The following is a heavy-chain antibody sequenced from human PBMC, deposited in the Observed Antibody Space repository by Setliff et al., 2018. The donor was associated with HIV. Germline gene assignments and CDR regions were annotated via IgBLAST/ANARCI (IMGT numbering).Heavy chain of an antibody. CDR1: GGSISSSTYY. V-gene: IGHV4-30-4*08. CDR3: ARAREGWKPFAFDY. Sequence: SETLSLTCTVSGGSISSSTYYWNWFRQSPGKGLEWIGYMSYTGINNYNPSLKSLVTISVDTSKNQFSLNLNSVTAADAAVYFCARAREGWKPFAFDYWGQGTLVTVSS. D-gene: IGHD1-1*01. J-gene: IGHJ4*02. CDR2: MSYTGIN.